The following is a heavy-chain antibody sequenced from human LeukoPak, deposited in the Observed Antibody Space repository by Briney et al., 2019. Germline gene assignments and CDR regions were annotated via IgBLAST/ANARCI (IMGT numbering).Heavy chain of an antibody. V-gene: IGHV5-51*01. J-gene: IGHJ4*02. CDR3: GRGRGSSWYFDY. CDR2: IYPGDSDS. Sequence: GESLKISCKGSGYSFTSYWISCVRQMPGKGLEWMGIIYPGDSDSRYSPSFQGQVTISADKSISTAYLQWSRPAASDTAMYYCGRGRGSSWYFDYWGQGTLVTVSS. CDR1: GYSFTSYW. D-gene: IGHD6-13*01.